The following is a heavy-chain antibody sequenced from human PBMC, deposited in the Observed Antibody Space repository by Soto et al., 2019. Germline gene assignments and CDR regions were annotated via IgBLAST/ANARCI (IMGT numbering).Heavy chain of an antibody. CDR1: GFTFSNAW. Sequence: GGSLRLSCAGSGFTFSNAWMNWVRQAPGKGLEWVGRIKSKPNGGTTDYPAPVKGRFVISRDDSKNTVYLQINSLENEDTAKYYCSTGGYYFDYWGRGIQVTVSS. CDR3: STGGYYFDY. D-gene: IGHD5-12*01. CDR2: IKSKPNGGTT. J-gene: IGHJ4*02. V-gene: IGHV3-15*07.